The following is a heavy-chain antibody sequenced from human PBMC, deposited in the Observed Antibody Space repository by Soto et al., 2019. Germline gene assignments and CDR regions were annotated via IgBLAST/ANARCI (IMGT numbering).Heavy chain of an antibody. Sequence: EVQLVESGGGLVKPGESLRLSCAASGFNFTDAWMNWVRQAPGKGLEWVGRIKDRTEGETTAYAAPVRGRFSTSRHDSKTTLYLPMTSLKTEDTAVYSCVTALVVDHWGQGTLVTVSS. D-gene: IGHD5-12*01. J-gene: IGHJ1*01. V-gene: IGHV3-15*07. CDR1: GFNFTDAW. CDR3: VTALVVDH. CDR2: IKDRTEGETT.